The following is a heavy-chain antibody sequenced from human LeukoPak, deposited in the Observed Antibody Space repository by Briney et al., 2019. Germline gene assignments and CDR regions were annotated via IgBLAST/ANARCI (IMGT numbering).Heavy chain of an antibody. V-gene: IGHV1-18*01. Sequence: ASVKVSCKASGYTFTSYGISWVRQAPGQGLEWMGWISAYNGNTNYAQKFQGRVTMTRDMSTSTVYMELSSLRAEDTAVYYCAKVNIWGQGTLVTVSS. CDR2: ISAYNGNT. D-gene: IGHD2/OR15-2a*01. J-gene: IGHJ4*02. CDR3: AKVNI. CDR1: GYTFTSYG.